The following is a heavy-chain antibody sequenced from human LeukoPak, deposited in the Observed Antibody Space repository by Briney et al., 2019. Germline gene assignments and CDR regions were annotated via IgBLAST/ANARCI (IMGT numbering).Heavy chain of an antibody. J-gene: IGHJ5*02. Sequence: GGSLRLSCAASGFTSSDYWMNWVRQAPGKGLEWVANINHDGSEKYYVDSVKGRFTISRDNAKNSLYLQMNSLRAEDTAVYYCARALAAAGTFWFDPWGQGTLVTVSS. D-gene: IGHD6-13*01. V-gene: IGHV3-7*01. CDR3: ARALAAAGTFWFDP. CDR2: INHDGSEK. CDR1: GFTSSDYW.